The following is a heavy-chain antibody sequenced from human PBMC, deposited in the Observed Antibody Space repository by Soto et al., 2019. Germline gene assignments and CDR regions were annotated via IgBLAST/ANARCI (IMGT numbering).Heavy chain of an antibody. CDR3: ARRRDNWNDPFDY. D-gene: IGHD1-20*01. V-gene: IGHV5-51*03. CDR2: IYPGDSDT. CDR1: GYSFTSYW. Sequence: EVQLVQSVAELKKPGESLKISCKGSGYSFTSYWIGWMRQMPGQGLEWMGLIYPGDSDTRYSPSFQGQVTISADKSISTAYMQWSSLKASDTAMYYCARRRDNWNDPFDYWGQGTLVTVSS. J-gene: IGHJ4*02.